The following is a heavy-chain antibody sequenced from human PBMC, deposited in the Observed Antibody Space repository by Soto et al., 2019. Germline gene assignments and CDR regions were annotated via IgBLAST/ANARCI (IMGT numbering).Heavy chain of an antibody. CDR2: IWYDGSNK. CDR1: GFTFSSYG. D-gene: IGHD2-15*01. Sequence: GGSLRLSCAASGFTFSSYGMHWVRQAPGKGLEWVAVIWYDGSNKYYADSVKGRFTISRDNSKNTLYLQMNSLRAEDTAVYYCTRRHCSGGGCYSDFDFWGQGSLVTVSS. J-gene: IGHJ4*02. V-gene: IGHV3-33*08. CDR3: TRRHCSGGGCYSDFDF.